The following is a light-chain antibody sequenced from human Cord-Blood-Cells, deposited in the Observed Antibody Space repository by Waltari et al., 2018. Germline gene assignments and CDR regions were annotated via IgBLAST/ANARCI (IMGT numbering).Light chain of an antibody. CDR2: DDS. J-gene: IGLJ1*01. CDR3: QVWDSSSDHYV. V-gene: IGLV3-21*03. Sequence: SYVLTQPPSVSVAPGKTARITCGGNNNGSKSVHWYQQKPGQAPVLDVYDDSDRPSGIPGRFSGSNSGNTATLTISRVEAGDEADYYCQVWDSSSDHYVFGTGTKVTVL. CDR1: NNGSKS.